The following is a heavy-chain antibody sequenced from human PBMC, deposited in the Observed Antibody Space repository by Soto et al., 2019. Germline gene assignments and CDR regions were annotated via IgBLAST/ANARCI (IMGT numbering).Heavy chain of an antibody. CDR1: GLMFSSYI. CDR3: ARDLTTYGSPHFDY. CDR2: INSGGTYR. J-gene: IGHJ4*02. Sequence: PGGSLRLSCAACGLMFSSYIMNWVRQAAGKGLEWVSSINSGGTYRYYADSVQGRFTISRNNARNSFYLQMNSLGVEDTAVYYCARDLTTYGSPHFDYWGQGTLVTVSS. D-gene: IGHD3-10*01. V-gene: IGHV3-21*06.